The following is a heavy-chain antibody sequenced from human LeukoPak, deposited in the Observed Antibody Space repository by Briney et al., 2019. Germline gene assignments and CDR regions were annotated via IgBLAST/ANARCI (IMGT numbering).Heavy chain of an antibody. J-gene: IGHJ4*02. V-gene: IGHV3-11*06. D-gene: IGHD3-22*01. CDR1: GFTFSDYY. CDR2: ISSSGDYT. CDR3: AREYYYDSSGFDY. Sequence: GGSLRLSCAASGFTFSDYYMSWMRQAPGKGLEWVSYISSSGDYTNYADSVKGRFTISRDNSKNTLYLQMNSLRAEDTAVYYCAREYYYDSSGFDYWGQGTLVTVSS.